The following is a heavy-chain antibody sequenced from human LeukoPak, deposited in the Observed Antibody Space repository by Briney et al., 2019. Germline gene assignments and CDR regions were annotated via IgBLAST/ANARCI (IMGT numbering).Heavy chain of an antibody. CDR1: GGSFSGYY. J-gene: IGHJ4*02. CDR2: ITHSGST. CDR3: AFLKGYCSGGSCSEEGYYFDY. Sequence: PSETLSLTCAVYGGSFSGYYWSWIRQPPGKGLEWIGEITHSGSTNYNPSLKSRVTISVDTSKNQFSLKLSSVTAADTAVYYCAFLKGYCSGGSCSEEGYYFDYWGQGTLVTVSS. V-gene: IGHV4-34*01. D-gene: IGHD2-15*01.